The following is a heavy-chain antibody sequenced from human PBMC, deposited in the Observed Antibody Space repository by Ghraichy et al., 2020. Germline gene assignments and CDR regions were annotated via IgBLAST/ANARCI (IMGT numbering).Heavy chain of an antibody. CDR1: GGTFSSYA. Sequence: SVKVSCKASGGTFSSYAISWVRQAPGQGLEWMGGIIPIFGTANYAQKFQGRVTITADESTSTAYMELSSLRSEDTAVYYCARWRPSTPLDYFGMDVWGQGTTVTVSS. J-gene: IGHJ6*02. CDR3: ARWRPSTPLDYFGMDV. CDR2: IIPIFGTA. D-gene: IGHD2-2*01. V-gene: IGHV1-69*13.